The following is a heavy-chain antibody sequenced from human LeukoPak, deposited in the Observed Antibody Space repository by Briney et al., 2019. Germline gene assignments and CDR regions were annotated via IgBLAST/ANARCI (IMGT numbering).Heavy chain of an antibody. CDR2: ISSSSTYI. J-gene: IGHJ4*02. Sequence: PGGSLRLSCEASGFIFSSYAMNWVRQAPGKGLEWVSSISSSSTYIYYADSVKGRFTISRDNAKNSLYPQMNTLRAEDTAVYYCARVGSSGSYNEDYWGQGTLVTVSS. CDR3: ARVGSSGSYNEDY. CDR1: GFIFSSYA. D-gene: IGHD1-26*01. V-gene: IGHV3-21*01.